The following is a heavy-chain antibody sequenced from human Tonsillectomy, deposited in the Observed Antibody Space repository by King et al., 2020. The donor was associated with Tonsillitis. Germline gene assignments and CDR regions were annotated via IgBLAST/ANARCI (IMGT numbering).Heavy chain of an antibody. CDR3: AGLGWLLDY. D-gene: IGHD3-3*01. CDR2: INHSGST. Sequence: VQLPQWGAGLLKPSETLSLTCAVYGGSFSGYYWSWIRQPPGKGLEWIGEINHSGSTNYNPSLKSRVTISVDTSKNQFSLNLNSVTAADTAVYYCAGLGWLLDYWGQGTLVTVSS. V-gene: IGHV4-34*01. J-gene: IGHJ4*02. CDR1: GGSFSGYY.